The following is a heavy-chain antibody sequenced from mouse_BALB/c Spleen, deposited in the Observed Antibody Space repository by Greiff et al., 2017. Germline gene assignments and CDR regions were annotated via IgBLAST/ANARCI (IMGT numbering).Heavy chain of an antibody. CDR2: INPSNGGT. D-gene: IGHD2-4*01. CDR3: TRTESTMITTSFSWFAY. V-gene: IGHV1S81*02. J-gene: IGHJ3*01. Sequence: QVTLKESGAELVKPGASVKLSCKASGYTFTSYYMYWVKQRPGQGLEWIGEINPSNGGTNFNEKFKSKATLTVDKSSSTAYMQLSSLTSEYSAVYYCTRTESTMITTSFSWFAYWGQGTLVTVSA. CDR1: GYTFTSYY.